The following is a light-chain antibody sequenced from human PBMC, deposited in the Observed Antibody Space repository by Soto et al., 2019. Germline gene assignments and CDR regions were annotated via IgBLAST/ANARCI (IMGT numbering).Light chain of an antibody. CDR1: SSNIGSNY. CDR3: AAWDASLTGV. J-gene: IGLJ2*01. Sequence: QSLLTQPPSASGTPGQRVTISCSGTSSNIGSNYVYWYQQFPGTAPKLLIFRNDQRPSGVPDRFSGSKSGTSASLAISGLRSEDEAVYYCAAWDASLTGVFGGGTKVTVL. V-gene: IGLV1-47*01. CDR2: RND.